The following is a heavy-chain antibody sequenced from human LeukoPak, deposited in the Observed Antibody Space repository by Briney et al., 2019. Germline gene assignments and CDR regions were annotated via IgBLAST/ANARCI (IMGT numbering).Heavy chain of an antibody. CDR3: ARSNGYYYDSSGSELDY. D-gene: IGHD3-22*01. Sequence: SETLSLTCTVSGGSISSYYWSWIRQPPGKGLEWIGYIYYSGSTNYNPSLKSRVTISVDTSKNQFSLKLSPVTAADTAVYYCARSNGYYYDSSGSELDYWGQGTLVTVSS. CDR1: GGSISSYY. V-gene: IGHV4-59*01. J-gene: IGHJ4*02. CDR2: IYYSGST.